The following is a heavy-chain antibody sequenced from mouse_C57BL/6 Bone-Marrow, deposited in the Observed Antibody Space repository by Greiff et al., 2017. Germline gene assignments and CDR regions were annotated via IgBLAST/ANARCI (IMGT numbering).Heavy chain of an antibody. CDR3: ARGVITTVGTY. CDR2: ISDGGSYT. Sequence: EVKLVESGGGLVKPGGSLKLSCAASGFTFSSYAMSWVRQTPEKRLEWVATISDGGSYTYYPDNVKGRFTISRDNAKNNLYLQMSHLKSEDTAMYYCARGVITTVGTYWGEGTLVTVSA. V-gene: IGHV5-4*03. D-gene: IGHD1-1*01. CDR1: GFTFSSYA. J-gene: IGHJ3*01.